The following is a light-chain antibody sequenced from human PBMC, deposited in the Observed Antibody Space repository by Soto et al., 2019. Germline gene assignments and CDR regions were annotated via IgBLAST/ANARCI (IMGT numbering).Light chain of an antibody. CDR3: QQYERPPFA. CDR1: QRVSNSY. J-gene: IGKJ2*01. V-gene: IGKV3-20*01. CDR2: DAS. Sequence: EIVLTQSPGTLSLFPGDRATLSCRASQRVSNSYLAWFQQKPGQAPRLLIYDASSRAAGVPDRVSGGGSGTDFTLTSSALEPEDFALYVCQQYERPPFAFGQGTRLEI.